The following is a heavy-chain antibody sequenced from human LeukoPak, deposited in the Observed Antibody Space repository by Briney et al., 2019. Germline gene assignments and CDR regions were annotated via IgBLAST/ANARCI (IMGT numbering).Heavy chain of an antibody. J-gene: IGHJ4*02. Sequence: SETLSLTCTVSGGSINSYYWSWIRQPPGKGLEWIGYIYYSGSTNYNPSLKSRVTISVDTSKNQFSLKLSSVTAADTAVYYCARGGSGSYYEASFDYWGQGTLVTVSS. CDR3: ARGGSGSYYEASFDY. CDR2: IYYSGST. CDR1: GGSINSYY. V-gene: IGHV4-59*01. D-gene: IGHD3-10*01.